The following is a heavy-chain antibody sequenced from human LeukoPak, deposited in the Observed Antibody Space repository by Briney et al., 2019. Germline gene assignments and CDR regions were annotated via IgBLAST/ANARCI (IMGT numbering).Heavy chain of an antibody. J-gene: IGHJ4*02. CDR1: GYSFTSYW. V-gene: IGHV5-10-1*01. D-gene: IGHD3-10*01. CDR3: ARLRPPYYYGSGSYYPLDY. Sequence: GESLRISCKGSGYSFTSYWISWVRQMPGKGLEWMGRIDPGDSYTNYSPSFQGHVTISADKSISTAYLQWSSLKAPDTAMYYCARLRPPYYYGSGSYYPLDYWGQGTLVTVSS. CDR2: IDPGDSYT.